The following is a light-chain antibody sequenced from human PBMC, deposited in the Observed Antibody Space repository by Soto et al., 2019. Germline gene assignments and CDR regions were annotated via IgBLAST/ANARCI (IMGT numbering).Light chain of an antibody. J-gene: IGLJ1*01. V-gene: IGLV2-8*01. Sequence: QSVLTQPPSASGPPGQSVTISCSGTSSDVGGFNYVSWYQQHPGRAPKVLIYEVNKRPSGVPDRFSGSKSGNTASLTISGLQAEDEADYFCTSYTSGSLYVFGTGTKVTV. CDR3: TSYTSGSLYV. CDR2: EVN. CDR1: SSDVGGFNY.